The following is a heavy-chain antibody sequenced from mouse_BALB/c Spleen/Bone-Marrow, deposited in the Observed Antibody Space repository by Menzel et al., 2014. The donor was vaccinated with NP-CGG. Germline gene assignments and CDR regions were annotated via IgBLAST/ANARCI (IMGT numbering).Heavy chain of an antibody. CDR3: ARWGFSCWYFDV. Sequence: LVESGAELVKPGASVKLSCKASGYTFTSYWMHWVKQRPGQGLEWIGEINPSNGRTNYNEKFKSKATLTVDKSSSTAYIQLSSLTSEDAAVYYCARWGFSCWYFDVWGAGTTVTASS. CDR1: GYTFTSYW. V-gene: IGHV1S81*02. J-gene: IGHJ1*01. CDR2: INPSNGRT.